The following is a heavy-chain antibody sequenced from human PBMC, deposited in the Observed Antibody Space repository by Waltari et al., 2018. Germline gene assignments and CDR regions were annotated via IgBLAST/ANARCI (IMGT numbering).Heavy chain of an antibody. D-gene: IGHD6-13*01. CDR2: IYHSGST. CDR3: ARQTYSSSWYARVGGMDV. CDR1: GYSISSGYY. V-gene: IGHV4-38-2*01. Sequence: QVQLQESGPGLVKPAETLSLTCAVPGYSISSGYYWGWIRQPPGKGLEWIGSIYHSGSTYYNPSLKSRVTISVDTSKNQFSLKLSSVTAADTAVYYCARQTYSSSWYARVGGMDVWGQGTTVTVSS. J-gene: IGHJ6*02.